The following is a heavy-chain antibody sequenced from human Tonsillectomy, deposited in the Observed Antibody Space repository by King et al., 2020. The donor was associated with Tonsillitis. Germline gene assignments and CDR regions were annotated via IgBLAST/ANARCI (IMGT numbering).Heavy chain of an antibody. CDR1: GFTFSSYG. D-gene: IGHD4/OR15-4a*01. V-gene: IGHV3-33*05. J-gene: IGHJ4*02. Sequence: VQLVESGGGVVQPGRSLRLSCAASGFTFSSYGVHWVRQAPGKGLEWVAVISYDGRNKYYVDSVKGRFTISRDNSKNKLYLQMNSLRAEDTAVYYCARDRDDYIFDYWGQGTLVTISS. CDR2: ISYDGRNK. CDR3: ARDRDDYIFDY.